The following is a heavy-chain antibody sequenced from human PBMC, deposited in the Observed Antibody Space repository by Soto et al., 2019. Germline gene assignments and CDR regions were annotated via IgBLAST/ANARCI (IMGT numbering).Heavy chain of an antibody. CDR2: IIPIFRTA. Sequence: QVQLVQSGAEVKKPGSSVKVSCKASGGDFSNYAISWVRQAPGQGPEWMGGIIPIFRTATYAQKFQGRVTITAEDSRRTAYMELSGLTSEDTADYYCARDSLIPSAADYYFDMDVWGQGTTVTVSS. CDR3: ARDSLIPSAADYYFDMDV. J-gene: IGHJ6*02. V-gene: IGHV1-69*01. D-gene: IGHD2-21*01. CDR1: GGDFSNYA.